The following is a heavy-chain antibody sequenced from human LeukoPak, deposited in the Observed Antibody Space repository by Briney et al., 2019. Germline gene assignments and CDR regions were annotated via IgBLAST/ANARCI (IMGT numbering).Heavy chain of an antibody. J-gene: IGHJ4*02. CDR2: ISGSGGST. V-gene: IGHV3-23*01. CDR1: GFTFSSYA. Sequence: PGGSLRLSCAASGFTFSSYAMSWVRQAPGKGLEWVSAISGSGGSTYYADSVKGRFTISRDNSKNTLCLQMSSLRAEDTAVYYCAKGGYGSGSHMAFDYWGQGTLVTVSS. D-gene: IGHD3-10*01. CDR3: AKGGYGSGSHMAFDY.